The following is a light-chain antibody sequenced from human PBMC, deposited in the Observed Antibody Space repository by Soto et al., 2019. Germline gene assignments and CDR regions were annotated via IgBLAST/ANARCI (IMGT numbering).Light chain of an antibody. CDR2: DSF. CDR3: QQDDSSPYT. Sequence: ENVLTQFPGTLSLSPGQRATLSCRASQSVNSVYIAWYQQKPGQPPRLLIFDSFKRATGVPDRFSGSGSGTEFFLTISRLQPDDFALYYCQQDDSSPYTFGQGTNLEIK. V-gene: IGKV3-20*01. CDR1: QSVNSVY. J-gene: IGKJ2*01.